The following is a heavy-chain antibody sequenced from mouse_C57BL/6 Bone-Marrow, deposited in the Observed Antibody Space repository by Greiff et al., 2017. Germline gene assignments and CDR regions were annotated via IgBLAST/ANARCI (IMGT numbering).Heavy chain of an antibody. Sequence: VQLQQPGAELVKPGASVKLSCKASGYTFTSYWMQWVKQRPGQGLEWIGEIDPSDSYTNYNQKFKGKATLTVDTSSSTAYMQLSSLTSEDSAVYYWARGDGNSCAYWGQGTLVTVSA. CDR2: IDPSDSYT. V-gene: IGHV1-50*01. CDR3: ARGDGNSCAY. J-gene: IGHJ3*01. CDR1: GYTFTSYW. D-gene: IGHD2-1*01.